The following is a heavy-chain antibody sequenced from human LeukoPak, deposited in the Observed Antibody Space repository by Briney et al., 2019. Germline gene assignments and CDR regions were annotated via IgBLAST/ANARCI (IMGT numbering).Heavy chain of an antibody. CDR1: GYTFTSYG. Sequence: ASVKVSCKASGYTFTSYGVSWVRQAPGQGLEWMGWINTYNVNTNYAQKFQGRVTLTTDASTSTAYMELRSLRSDDTALYYCARDSRRGYSYGYDYWGQGTLVTVSS. V-gene: IGHV1-18*01. CDR3: ARDSRRGYSYGYDY. J-gene: IGHJ4*02. D-gene: IGHD5-18*01. CDR2: INTYNVNT.